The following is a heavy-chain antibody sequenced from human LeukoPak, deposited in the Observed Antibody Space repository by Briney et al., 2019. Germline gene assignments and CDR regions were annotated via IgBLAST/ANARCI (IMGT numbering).Heavy chain of an antibody. Sequence: GGSLRLSCAASGFTFSSYGMHWVRQAPGKGLEWVAVISYDGSNKYYADSVKGRFTISRDNAKNSVYLQMDSLRAEDTAVHYCARAGNLDCWGQGTLVTVSS. CDR3: ARAGNLDC. V-gene: IGHV3-30*03. CDR2: ISYDGSNK. CDR1: GFTFSSYG. J-gene: IGHJ4*02.